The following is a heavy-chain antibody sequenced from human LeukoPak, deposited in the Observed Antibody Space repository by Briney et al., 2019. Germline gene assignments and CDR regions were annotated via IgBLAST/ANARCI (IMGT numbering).Heavy chain of an antibody. CDR2: INSDGSEG. Sequence: GGSLRLSCAVSGFAFSGFWMSWSRQASGKGLEWVASINSDGSEGYYADVVKGRFTISRDNAKNSLYLQINSLRAEDTAVYYCARSSYSSSSSVWGQGTMVTVSS. CDR1: GFAFSGFW. CDR3: ARSSYSSSSSV. D-gene: IGHD6-6*01. J-gene: IGHJ3*01. V-gene: IGHV3-7*03.